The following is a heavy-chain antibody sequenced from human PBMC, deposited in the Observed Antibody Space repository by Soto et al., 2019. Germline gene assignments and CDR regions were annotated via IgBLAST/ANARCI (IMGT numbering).Heavy chain of an antibody. V-gene: IGHV4-59*12. CDR2: IYYSGST. D-gene: IGHD3-10*01. CDR3: ARGRDGSGPRARYYYYGMDV. J-gene: IGHJ6*02. CDR1: GGSISSYY. Sequence: PSETLSLTCTVSGGSISSYYWSWIRQPPGKGLEWIGYIYYSGSTNYNPSLKSRVTISVDTSKNQFSLKLSSVTAADTAVYYCARGRDGSGPRARYYYYGMDVWGQGTTVTVSS.